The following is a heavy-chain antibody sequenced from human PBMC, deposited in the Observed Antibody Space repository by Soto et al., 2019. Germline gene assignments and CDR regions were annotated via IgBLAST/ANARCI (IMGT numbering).Heavy chain of an antibody. CDR2: INPNGGTT. CDR3: ATSVNSAMAFDY. CDR1: GYTFTHYY. J-gene: IGHJ4*02. V-gene: IGHV1-46*01. D-gene: IGHD5-18*01. Sequence: ASVKVSCKASGYTFTHYYIHWVRQAPGQGLEWMGIINPNGGTTTYAQKFRAGFSMTRDTSTSTVYLELSSLRPEDSAVYYCATSVNSAMAFDYWGQGTLVTVSS.